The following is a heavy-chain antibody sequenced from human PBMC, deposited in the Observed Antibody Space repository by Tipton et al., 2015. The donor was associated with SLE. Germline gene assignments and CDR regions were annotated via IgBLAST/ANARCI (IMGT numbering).Heavy chain of an antibody. CDR2: INHSGST. Sequence: TLSLTCAVYGGSFSGYYWSWIRQPPGKGLEWIGEINHSGSTNYNPSLKGRVTISVDTSKNQFSLKLSSVTAADTAVYYCARGVLQPLNYWGQGTLVTVSS. V-gene: IGHV4-34*01. J-gene: IGHJ4*02. CDR1: GGSFSGYY. D-gene: IGHD2/OR15-2a*01. CDR3: ARGVLQPLNY.